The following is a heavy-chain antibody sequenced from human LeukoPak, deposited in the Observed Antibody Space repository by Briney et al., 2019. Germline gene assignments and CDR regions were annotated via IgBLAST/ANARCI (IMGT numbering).Heavy chain of an antibody. CDR3: ARVHSRYSDFDY. V-gene: IGHV3-72*01. CDR2: TRNKANSYTT. Sequence: GGSLRLSCAASGFTFSDHYMDRVRQAPGKGLEWVGRTRNKANSYTTEYAASVNGRFTISRDDSKNSLYLQMNSLKTEDTAVYYCARVHSRYSDFDYWGQGTLVTVSS. CDR1: GFTFSDHY. J-gene: IGHJ4*02. D-gene: IGHD2-21*01.